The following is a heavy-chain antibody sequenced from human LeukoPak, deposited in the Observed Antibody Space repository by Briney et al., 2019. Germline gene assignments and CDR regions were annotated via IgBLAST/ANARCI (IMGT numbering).Heavy chain of an antibody. J-gene: IGHJ4*02. V-gene: IGHV3-20*01. CDR2: INWSGGST. D-gene: IGHD3-10*01. Sequence: GGSLRLSCAASGFTFDDYAMNWVRQAPGKGLEWISGINWSGGSTGYADSVKGRITISRDNGKNSLYLQMNSLRAEDTALYHCARGSGSGSYYNPFDYWGQGILVTVSS. CDR1: GFTFDDYA. CDR3: ARGSGSGSYYNPFDY.